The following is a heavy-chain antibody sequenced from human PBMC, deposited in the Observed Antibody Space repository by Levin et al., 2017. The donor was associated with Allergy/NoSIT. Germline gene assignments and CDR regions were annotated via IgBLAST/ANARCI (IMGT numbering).Heavy chain of an antibody. CDR1: GYRFSGYH. J-gene: IGHJ4*02. D-gene: IGHD3-22*01. Sequence: GESLKISCKTSGYRFSGYHMHWMRQAPGQGLEWMGWINPNSGDINYAQRFQGRVTMTRDTSISTAYMELRSLTSDDTAIYYCATIESGYYAPRPFDQGGQGTLVTVSS. CDR3: ATIESGYYAPRPFDQ. V-gene: IGHV1-2*02. CDR2: INPNSGDI.